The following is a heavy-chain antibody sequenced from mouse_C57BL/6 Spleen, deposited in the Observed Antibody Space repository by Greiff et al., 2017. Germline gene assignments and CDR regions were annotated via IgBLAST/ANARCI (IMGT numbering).Heavy chain of an antibody. CDR2: IHPNSGST. J-gene: IGHJ1*03. Sequence: VQLQQPGAELVKPGASVKLSCKASGYSFTSYWMHWVKQRPGQGLEWIGMIHPNSGSTYYNEKFKSKAPLTVDKSSSTAYMQLSSLPSEDSAVYYCASPNGYYGYFDVWGTGTTVTVSS. V-gene: IGHV1-64*01. CDR3: ASPNGYYGYFDV. D-gene: IGHD2-2*01. CDR1: GYSFTSYW.